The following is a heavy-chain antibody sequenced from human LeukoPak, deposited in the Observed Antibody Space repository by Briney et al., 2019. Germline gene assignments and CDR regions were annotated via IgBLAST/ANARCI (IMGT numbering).Heavy chain of an antibody. J-gene: IGHJ3*02. CDR3: ARDSDYYDSSGYRGDAFDI. CDR1: GYTFTSYG. D-gene: IGHD3-22*01. CDR2: ISAYNGNT. V-gene: IGHV1-18*01. Sequence: GASVKVSCKPSGYTFTSYGISWVRQAPGQGREWMGWISAYNGNTNYAQKRQGRVTTTTDTSTSTAYMELRSLRSDDTAVYYCARDSDYYDSSGYRGDAFDIWGQGTMVTVSS.